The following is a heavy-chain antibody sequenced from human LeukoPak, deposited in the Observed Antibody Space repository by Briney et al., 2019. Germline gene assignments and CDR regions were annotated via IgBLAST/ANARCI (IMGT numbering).Heavy chain of an antibody. CDR1: GGSISSYY. Sequence: SETLSLTCTVSGGSISSYYWSWIRQPAGKGLEWIGRIYTSGSTNYNPSLKSRVTMSVDTSKNQFSLKLSSVTAADTTVYYCARDLGGSYYDSSGSLTDIWGQGTMVTVSS. V-gene: IGHV4-4*07. D-gene: IGHD3-22*01. CDR2: IYTSGST. CDR3: ARDLGGSYYDSSGSLTDI. J-gene: IGHJ3*02.